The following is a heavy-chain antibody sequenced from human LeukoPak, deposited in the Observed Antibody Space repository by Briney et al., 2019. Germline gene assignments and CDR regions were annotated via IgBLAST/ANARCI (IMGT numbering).Heavy chain of an antibody. J-gene: IGHJ4*02. V-gene: IGHV3-13*01. D-gene: IGHD4-17*01. CDR2: IGTAGDT. CDR3: ARAAIPGVLQRHGDYDLDY. CDR1: GFTFSSYD. Sequence: GGSLRLSCSASGFTFSSYDMHWVRQATGKGLEWVSAIGTAGDTYYPGSVKGRFTISRENAKNSLYLQMNSLRAGDTAVYYCARAAIPGVLQRHGDYDLDYWGQGTLVTVSS.